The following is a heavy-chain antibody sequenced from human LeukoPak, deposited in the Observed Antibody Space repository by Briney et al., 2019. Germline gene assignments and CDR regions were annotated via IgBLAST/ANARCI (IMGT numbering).Heavy chain of an antibody. CDR2: ISSSSTI. D-gene: IGHD7-27*01. J-gene: IGHJ6*04. CDR3: ARYGPYLGMDV. CDR1: GFTFSSYS. V-gene: IGHV3-48*01. Sequence: GGSLRLSCAASGFTFSSYSMNWVSQAPGKGLEWVSYISSSSTIYYADSVKGRFTISRDNAKNSLYLQMNSLRAEDTAVYYCARYGPYLGMDVWGKGTTVTVSS.